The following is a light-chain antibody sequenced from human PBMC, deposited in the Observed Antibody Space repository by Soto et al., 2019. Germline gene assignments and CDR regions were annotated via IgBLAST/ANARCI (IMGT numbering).Light chain of an antibody. CDR3: QQYGSSPQT. CDR2: GAS. Sequence: EIVLTQSPGTLSLSPGERATLSCRASQSVSSSYLAWYQQKPGQAPRLLIYGASSRATGIPDRFSGSGSGTDFTLTISRLEPEYVAVYYCQQYGSSPQTFGQGTKLDIK. CDR1: QSVSSSY. J-gene: IGKJ1*01. V-gene: IGKV3-20*01.